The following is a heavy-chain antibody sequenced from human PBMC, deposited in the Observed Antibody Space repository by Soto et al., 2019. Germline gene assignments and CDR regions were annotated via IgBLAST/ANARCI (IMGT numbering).Heavy chain of an antibody. CDR1: GYTFTGQY. CDR3: ATISVAATPDFDY. CDR2: INPNSGGT. D-gene: IGHD1-26*01. Sequence: ASVKVSCKASGYTFTGQYMHWVRQAPGQGLEWMGWINPNSGGTNYAQKFPGRVTMTSDTSISTAYMEVSRLRSDDTAVYYCATISVAATPDFDYWGQGTLVTVSS. J-gene: IGHJ4*02. V-gene: IGHV1-2*02.